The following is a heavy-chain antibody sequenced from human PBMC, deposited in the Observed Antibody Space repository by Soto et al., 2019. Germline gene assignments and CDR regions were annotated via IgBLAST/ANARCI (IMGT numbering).Heavy chain of an antibody. J-gene: IGHJ6*02. V-gene: IGHV4-31*03. CDR1: GGSISSGDYY. Sequence: QVQLQESGPGLVKPSQTLSLTCTVSGGSISSGDYYWSWIRQHPGRGLEWIGYIYYSGTTYYNPSPKSRVTISVDTSKNQFSLKPSSVTAADTAVSYCARGAPRNSYYYYGMDVWGQGTTVTVSS. CDR2: IYYSGTT. CDR3: ARGAPRNSYYYYGMDV. D-gene: IGHD1-1*01.